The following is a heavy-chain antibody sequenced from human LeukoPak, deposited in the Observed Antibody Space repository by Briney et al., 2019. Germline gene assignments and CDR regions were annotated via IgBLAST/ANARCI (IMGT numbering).Heavy chain of an antibody. D-gene: IGHD3-22*01. J-gene: IGHJ5*02. CDR2: IHYSGSP. CDR1: GGSFSSGAYY. V-gene: IGHV4-31*03. CDR3: ARDSGYDSSGFYYGGFDP. Sequence: SETLSLTCSVSGGSFSSGAYYWSWTRQLPGKGLEWIGYIHYSGSPYYNPSLKSRVSISVDTSKNQFSLKLSSVTAADTAVYYCARDSGYDSSGFYYGGFDPWGQGTLVTVSS.